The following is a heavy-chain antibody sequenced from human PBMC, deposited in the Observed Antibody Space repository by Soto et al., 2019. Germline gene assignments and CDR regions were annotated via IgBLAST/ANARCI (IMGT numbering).Heavy chain of an antibody. CDR2: ISGGGGST. CDR3: ARDHCTNGVCPAWGAFDI. J-gene: IGHJ3*02. V-gene: IGHV3-23*01. D-gene: IGHD2-8*01. CDR1: GFTFISYA. Sequence: EVQLLESGGGLVQPGGSLRLSCAASGFTFISYAMSWVRQAPGKGLEWVSAISGGGGSTYYADSVKGRFTISRDNSKNSLYLQMNSLRAEDTAVYYCARDHCTNGVCPAWGAFDIWGQGTMVTVSS.